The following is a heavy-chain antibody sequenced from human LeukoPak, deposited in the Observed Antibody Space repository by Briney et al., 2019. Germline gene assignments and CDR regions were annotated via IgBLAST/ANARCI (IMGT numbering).Heavy chain of an antibody. D-gene: IGHD3-10*01. J-gene: IGHJ4*02. CDR3: AKVTGVRGVIFFDY. V-gene: IGHV3-9*01. CDR2: ISWNSGSI. CDR1: GFTFDDYA. Sequence: GRSLRLSCAASGFTFDDYAMHWVRQAPGKGLEWVSCISWNSGSIGYADPVKGRFTISRDNAKNSLYLQMNSLRAEDTALYYCAKVTGVRGVIFFDYWGQGTLVTVSS.